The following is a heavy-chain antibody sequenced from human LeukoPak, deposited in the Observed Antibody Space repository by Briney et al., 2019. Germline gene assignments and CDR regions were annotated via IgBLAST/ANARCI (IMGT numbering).Heavy chain of an antibody. CDR3: VASSEWELFIY. J-gene: IGHJ4*02. Sequence: GASVKVSCKASGYTFTSYDIHWVRQATGQGLEWMGWMNPNSGNTGYAQKFQGRVTMTRNTSISTAYMELSSLKSDDTAVYYCVASSEWELFIYWGEGTLVTVSS. V-gene: IGHV1-8*01. CDR1: GYTFTSYD. CDR2: MNPNSGNT. D-gene: IGHD1-7*01.